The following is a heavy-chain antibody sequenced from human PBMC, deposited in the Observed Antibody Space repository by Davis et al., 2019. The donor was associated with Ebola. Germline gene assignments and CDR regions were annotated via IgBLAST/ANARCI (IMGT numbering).Heavy chain of an antibody. CDR3: ARASIGDCSGGTCHFEGFDP. CDR1: GGSISGHY. V-gene: IGHV4-59*11. Sequence: PSETLSLTCTLSGGSISGHYWSWIRRTHGKGLEWIGYIHYGGSAIYNPSLKCRATISVDRPNNRFSLNLSSGTAADTAVYYCARASIGDCSGGTCHFEGFDPWGQGIQVTVSS. J-gene: IGHJ5*02. D-gene: IGHD2-15*01. CDR2: IHYGGSA.